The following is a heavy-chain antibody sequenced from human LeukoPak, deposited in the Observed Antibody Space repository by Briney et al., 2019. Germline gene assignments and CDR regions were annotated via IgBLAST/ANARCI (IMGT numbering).Heavy chain of an antibody. J-gene: IGHJ5*02. V-gene: IGHV4-34*01. Sequence: SETLSLTCAVYGGSFSGYYWSWMRQPPGKGLEWIGEINHGGSTNYNPSLKSRVTISVDTSKNQFSLKLSSVTAADTAVYYCARARVRRWFDPWGQGTLVTVSS. CDR2: INHGGST. D-gene: IGHD1-1*01. CDR1: GGSFSGYY. CDR3: ARARVRRWFDP.